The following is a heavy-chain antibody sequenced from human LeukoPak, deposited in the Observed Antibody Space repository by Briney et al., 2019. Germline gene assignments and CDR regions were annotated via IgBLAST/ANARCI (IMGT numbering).Heavy chain of an antibody. V-gene: IGHV1-2*06. D-gene: IGHD5-24*01. Sequence: ASVKVSFKASGYTFTCYYMHWVRQAPGQGLEWMGRINPNSGGTNYAQKFQGRVTMTRDTSISTAYVELSRLRSDDTAVYYCARDLRGDGYNADYWGQGTLVTVSS. J-gene: IGHJ4*02. CDR2: INPNSGGT. CDR3: ARDLRGDGYNADY. CDR1: GYTFTCYY.